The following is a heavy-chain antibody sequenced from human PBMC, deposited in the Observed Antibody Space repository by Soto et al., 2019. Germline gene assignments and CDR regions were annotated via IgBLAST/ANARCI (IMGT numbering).Heavy chain of an antibody. D-gene: IGHD3-10*01. V-gene: IGHV3-74*01. CDR3: ARDRVHGSGGLDY. J-gene: IGHJ4*02. CDR1: EFTLSTYW. Sequence: EVQLVESGGGSVQPGESLRLSCAASEFTLSTYWMHWVRQAPGKGLVWVSRIIGDGSGANYADSVKGRFTISRDNAKNTLYLQRNSLRAEDTAVYYCARDRVHGSGGLDYWCQGILVTVSS. CDR2: IIGDGSGA.